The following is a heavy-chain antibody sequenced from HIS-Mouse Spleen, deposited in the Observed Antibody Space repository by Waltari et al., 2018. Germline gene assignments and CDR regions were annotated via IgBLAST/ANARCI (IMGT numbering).Heavy chain of an antibody. J-gene: IGHJ4*02. Sequence: QVQLVQSGAEVKKPGASVKVSCKASGYTFTGYYMHWVRQATGQGLGWMRRIKPNRAGTNHAHKVQGRVNMTRDTSISTAYMELSRLRSDDTAVYYCARVPGLSKLGNRYFDYCGQGTLVTVSS. D-gene: IGHD7-27*01. CDR1: GYTFTGYY. CDR3: ARVPGLSKLGNRYFDY. CDR2: IKPNRAGT. V-gene: IGHV1-2*07.